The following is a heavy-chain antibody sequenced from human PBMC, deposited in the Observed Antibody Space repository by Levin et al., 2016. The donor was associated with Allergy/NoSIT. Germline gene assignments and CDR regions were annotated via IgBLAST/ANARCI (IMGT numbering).Heavy chain of an antibody. J-gene: IGHJ4*02. V-gene: IGHV3-21*01. CDR1: GFTFSSYW. CDR2: ISSSSSYI. D-gene: IGHD1-26*01. Sequence: GGSLRLSCAASGFTFSSYWMSWVRRAPGKGLEWVSSISSSSSYIYYADSVKGRFTISRDNAKNSLYLQMNSLRAEDTAVYYCARARGPYSGSYGDYWGQGTLVTVSS. CDR3: ARARGPYSGSYGDY.